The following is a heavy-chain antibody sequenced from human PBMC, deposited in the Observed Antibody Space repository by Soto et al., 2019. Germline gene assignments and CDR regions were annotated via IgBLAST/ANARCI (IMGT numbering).Heavy chain of an antibody. V-gene: IGHV3-33*01. J-gene: IGHJ3*02. D-gene: IGHD2-15*01. CDR2: IWYDGSNK. CDR3: ARSEDIVVVVAVSGAFDI. CDR1: GFTFSSYG. Sequence: PGGSLRLSCAASGFTFSSYGMHWVRQAPGKGLEWVAVIWYDGSNKYYADSVKGRFTISRDNSKNTLYLQMNSLRAEDTAVYYCARSEDIVVVVAVSGAFDIWGQGTMVTVSS.